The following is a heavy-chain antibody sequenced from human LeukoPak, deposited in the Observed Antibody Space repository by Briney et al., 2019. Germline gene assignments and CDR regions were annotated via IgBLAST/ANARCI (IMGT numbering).Heavy chain of an antibody. J-gene: IGHJ4*02. Sequence: GGSLRLSCAASGFTFSSYGMHWVRQAPGKWLEWVAVIWYDGSNKYYADSVKGRFTISRDNSKNTLYLQMNSVRAEDTAVYYCATGVTNVGGGYWGQGTLVTVCS. CDR1: GFTFSSYG. CDR2: IWYDGSNK. V-gene: IGHV3-33*01. CDR3: ATGVTNVGGGY. D-gene: IGHD2-8*01.